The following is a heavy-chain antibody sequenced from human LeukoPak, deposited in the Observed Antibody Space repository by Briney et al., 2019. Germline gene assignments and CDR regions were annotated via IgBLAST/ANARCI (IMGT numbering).Heavy chain of an antibody. Sequence: PSETLSLTCAVSADSIIISNWWSWVRQPPGKGLEWIGEIYHSGSTNYSPSLKSRVTISVDKSKNQFSLKLRSVTAADTAVYYCARERSMVRGMSWFDPWGQGTLVTVSS. CDR3: ARERSMVRGMSWFDP. D-gene: IGHD3-10*01. V-gene: IGHV4-4*02. CDR2: IYHSGST. CDR1: ADSIIISNW. J-gene: IGHJ5*02.